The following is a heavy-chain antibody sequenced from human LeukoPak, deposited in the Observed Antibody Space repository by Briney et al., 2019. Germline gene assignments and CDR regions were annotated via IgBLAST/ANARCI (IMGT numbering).Heavy chain of an antibody. V-gene: IGHV3-23*01. CDR1: GFTFSSYA. D-gene: IGHD3-10*01. CDR2: ISVSGGYT. Sequence: PGGSLRLSCAASGFTFSSYAMSWVRQAPGKGLEWVSSISVSGGYTYYADSVKGRFTISRDNSKNTAYLQMNSLKTEDTAVYYCTRRGSGEDAFDIWGQGTMVTVSS. J-gene: IGHJ3*02. CDR3: TRRGSGEDAFDI.